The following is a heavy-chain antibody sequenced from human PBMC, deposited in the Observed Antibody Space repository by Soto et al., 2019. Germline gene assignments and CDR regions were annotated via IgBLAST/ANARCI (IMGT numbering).Heavy chain of an antibody. Sequence: ASVKVSCKASGCPFSGRYLHWVRQAPGQGLEWMALINPTTGGIKYAQKFQGRVSMTWDTSISTAYMEMRSLKSDDTAIYYCARGYCSSNGCSDYFDYWGQGTLVTVSS. V-gene: IGHV1-2*02. CDR1: GCPFSGRY. CDR3: ARGYCSSNGCSDYFDY. J-gene: IGHJ4*02. D-gene: IGHD2-2*01. CDR2: INPTTGGI.